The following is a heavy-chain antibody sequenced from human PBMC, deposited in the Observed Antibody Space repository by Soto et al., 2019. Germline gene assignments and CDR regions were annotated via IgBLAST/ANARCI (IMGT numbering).Heavy chain of an antibody. CDR1: GGSISSGGYS. Sequence: PSDTLSLTCAVSGGSISSGGYSWSWIWQPPGKGLEWIGYIYHSGSTYYNPSLKSRVTISVDRSKNQFSLKLSSVTAADTAVYYCARTQMYWGQGTLVTVSS. V-gene: IGHV4-30-2*01. CDR3: ARTQMY. CDR2: IYHSGST. J-gene: IGHJ4*02.